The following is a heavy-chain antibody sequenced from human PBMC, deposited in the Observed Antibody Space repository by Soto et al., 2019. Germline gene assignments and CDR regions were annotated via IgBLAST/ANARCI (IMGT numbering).Heavy chain of an antibody. CDR2: INAGNGNT. CDR1: GYTFTSYG. J-gene: IGHJ6*02. CDR3: ARDPNDSSAYYHHYYYGMDV. D-gene: IGHD3-22*01. V-gene: IGHV1-3*01. Sequence: ASVKVSCKASGYTFTSYGIHWVRQAPGQRLEWTGWINAGNGNTKYSEKFQGRVTITRDTSASTAYLELGSLRSEDTAVYYCARDPNDSSAYYHHYYYGMDVWGQGTTVTVSS.